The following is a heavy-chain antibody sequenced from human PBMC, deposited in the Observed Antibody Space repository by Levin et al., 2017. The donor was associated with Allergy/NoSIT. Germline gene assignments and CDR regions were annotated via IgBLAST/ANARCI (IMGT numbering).Heavy chain of an antibody. D-gene: IGHD3-22*01. Sequence: SETLSLTCAVSGGSISSGGYSWSWIRQPPGKGLEWIGYIYHSGSTYYNPSLKSRVTISVDRSKNQFSLKLSSVTAADTAVYYCARDSSGKPMDVWGQGTTVTVSS. CDR1: GGSISSGGYS. J-gene: IGHJ6*02. V-gene: IGHV4-30-2*01. CDR3: ARDSSGKPMDV. CDR2: IYHSGST.